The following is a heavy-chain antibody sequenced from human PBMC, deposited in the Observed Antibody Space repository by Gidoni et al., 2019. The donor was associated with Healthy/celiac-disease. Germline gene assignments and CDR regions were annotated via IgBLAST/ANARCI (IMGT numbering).Heavy chain of an antibody. J-gene: IGHJ6*02. CDR1: GFTFSSSA. D-gene: IGHD3-10*01. CDR3: ANRRSSMVRGVISWYYGMDV. Sequence: EVQLLESGGGLVQPGGSLRLSCAASGFTFSSSAMSWVRPAPGKGLEWVSAISGSGGSTYYADSVKGRFTISRDNSKNTLYLQMNSLRAEDTAVYYCANRRSSMVRGVISWYYGMDVWGQGTTVTVSS. V-gene: IGHV3-23*01. CDR2: ISGSGGST.